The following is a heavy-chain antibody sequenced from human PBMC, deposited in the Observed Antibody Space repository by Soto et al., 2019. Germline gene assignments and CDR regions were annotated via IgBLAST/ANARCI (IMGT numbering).Heavy chain of an antibody. J-gene: IGHJ6*03. V-gene: IGHV4-34*01. CDR3: AREGSDDFWSGYYSYYYMDV. CDR1: GGYFSGYY. D-gene: IGHD3-3*01. CDR2: INHSGST. Sequence: SETLSLTCAVYGGYFSGYYWSWIRQPPGKGLEWIGEINHSGSTNYNPSLKSRVTISVDTSKNQFSLKLSSVTAADTAVYYCAREGSDDFWSGYYSYYYMDVWGKGTTVTVSS.